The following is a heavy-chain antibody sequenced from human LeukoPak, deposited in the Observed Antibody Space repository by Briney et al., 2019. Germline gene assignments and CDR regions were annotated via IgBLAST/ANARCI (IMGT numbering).Heavy chain of an antibody. J-gene: IGHJ4*02. Sequence: SETLSLTCTVSGGSISSSYWSWIRQPPGQGLEWIGYIYYMGSTNYNPSLKSRVTISLDTSKKHFSLKLSSVTAADTAIYYCARAGVGATEYYFDSWGQGTLVTVSS. CDR3: ARAGVGATEYYFDS. D-gene: IGHD1-26*01. V-gene: IGHV4-59*01. CDR2: IYYMGST. CDR1: GGSISSSY.